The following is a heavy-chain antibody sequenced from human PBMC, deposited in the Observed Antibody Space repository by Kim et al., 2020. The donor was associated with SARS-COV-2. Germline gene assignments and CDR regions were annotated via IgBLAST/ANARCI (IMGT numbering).Heavy chain of an antibody. CDR2: IYYSGST. CDR1: GGSISSSSYY. Sequence: SETLSLTCTVSGGSISSSSYYWGWIRQPPGKGLEWIGSIYYSGSTYYNPSLKSRVTISVDTSKNQFSLKLSSVTAADTAVYYCARDHGTSITMVRGVIIFGYFDLWGRGTLVTVSS. J-gene: IGHJ2*01. D-gene: IGHD3-10*01. CDR3: ARDHGTSITMVRGVIIFGYFDL. V-gene: IGHV4-39*07.